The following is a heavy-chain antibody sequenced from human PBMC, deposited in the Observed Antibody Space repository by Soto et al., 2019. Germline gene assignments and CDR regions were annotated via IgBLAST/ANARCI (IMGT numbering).Heavy chain of an antibody. Sequence: PGGSLRLSCTASGFTFSDYYMGWIRQAPGKGLQWLSFMSSSGGTKDNADSVKGRFTISRDNAKNSLYLQMNSLRAQATAVYYCARGEAARPVWFDPWGQGTLVTVSS. CDR1: GFTFSDYY. J-gene: IGHJ5*02. CDR2: MSSSGGTK. V-gene: IGHV3-11*01. CDR3: ARGEAARPVWFDP. D-gene: IGHD6-6*01.